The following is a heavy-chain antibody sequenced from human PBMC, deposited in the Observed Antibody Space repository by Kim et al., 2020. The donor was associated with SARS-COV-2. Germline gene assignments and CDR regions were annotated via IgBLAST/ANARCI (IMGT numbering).Heavy chain of an antibody. D-gene: IGHD6-13*01. CDR3: ARRRRITAAGVDDAFDI. V-gene: IGHV1-69*01. J-gene: IGHJ3*02. Sequence: FKDRVTISADESTNTAYMELRSLRSEDTAVYYCARRRRITAAGVDDAFDIWGQGTMVTVSS.